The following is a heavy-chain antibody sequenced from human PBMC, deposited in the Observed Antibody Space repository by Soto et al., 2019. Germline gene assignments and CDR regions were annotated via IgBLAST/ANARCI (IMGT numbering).Heavy chain of an antibody. V-gene: IGHV1-46*01. D-gene: IGHD3-22*01. Sequence: ASVKLSCKASGYTFTSYYMHWVRQAPGQGLEWMGIINPSGGSTSYAQKFQGRVTVTRDTSTSTVYMELSSLRSEDTAVYYCARDCPYYYDNSYGMDVWGQGTKVTVSS. J-gene: IGHJ6*02. CDR2: INPSGGST. CDR1: GYTFTSYY. CDR3: ARDCPYYYDNSYGMDV.